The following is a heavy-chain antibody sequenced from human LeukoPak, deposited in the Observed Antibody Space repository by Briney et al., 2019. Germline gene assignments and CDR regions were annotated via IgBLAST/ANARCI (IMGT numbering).Heavy chain of an antibody. J-gene: IGHJ4*02. D-gene: IGHD2-2*01. CDR3: ARDRGPKYQLLY. CDR2: ISAYSDHT. CDR1: GYTFIAYS. Sequence: ASVKVSCKASGYTFIAYSLSWVRQAPGQGLEWMGWISAYSDHTDYAQKFQDRVTITTDTSTGTAYMELTSLTSDDTAVYYCARDRGPKYQLLYWGQGTLVTVSS. V-gene: IGHV1-18*01.